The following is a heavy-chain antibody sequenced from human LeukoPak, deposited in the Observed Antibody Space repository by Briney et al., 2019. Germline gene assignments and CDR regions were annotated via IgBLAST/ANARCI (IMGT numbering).Heavy chain of an antibody. J-gene: IGHJ4*02. V-gene: IGHV5-51*01. D-gene: IGHD1-26*01. CDR3: ARHKWELTEGDY. CDR2: IYPADYTT. CDR1: GYTFTTYW. Sequence: GESLKISCKGSGYTFTTYWIGWVRQVSGRGLQWMGVIYPADYTTIYSPSFEGQVTISADKSISTAYLQWSSLKASDIAMYYCARHKWELTEGDYWGQGTLVTVSS.